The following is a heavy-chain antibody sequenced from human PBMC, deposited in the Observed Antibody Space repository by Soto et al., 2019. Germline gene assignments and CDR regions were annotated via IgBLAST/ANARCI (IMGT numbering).Heavy chain of an antibody. J-gene: IGHJ6*02. CDR2: IIPIFGTA. CDR3: ARGRYCSGGSCYPPYYYGMDV. V-gene: IGHV1-69*01. D-gene: IGHD2-15*01. Sequence: QVQLVQSGAEVKKPGSSVKVSCKASGGTFSSYAISWVRQAPGQGLEWMGGIIPIFGTANDAQKFQGRVTITADDSTSTGYMELSSLRSEDTAVYYCARGRYCSGGSCYPPYYYGMDVWGQGTTVTVSS. CDR1: GGTFSSYA.